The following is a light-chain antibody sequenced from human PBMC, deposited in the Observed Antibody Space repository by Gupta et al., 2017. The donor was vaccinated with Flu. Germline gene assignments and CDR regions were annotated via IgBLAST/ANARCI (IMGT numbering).Light chain of an antibody. J-gene: IGLJ1*01. CDR2: NKN. Sequence: QTVRITCQGDSLRSYFANWYQQKPGQAPVLVIYNKNNRPSGIPDRFSGSSSGNTASLTITGAQAEDEADYFCNSRDSSANHPGVFGTGTKVTVL. CDR3: NSRDSSANHPGV. CDR1: SLRSYF. V-gene: IGLV3-19*01.